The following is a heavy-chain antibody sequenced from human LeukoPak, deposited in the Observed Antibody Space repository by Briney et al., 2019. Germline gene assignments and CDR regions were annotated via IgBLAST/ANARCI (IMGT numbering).Heavy chain of an antibody. CDR3: ARDGRHSYAFGHYYGMDV. V-gene: IGHV4-30-4*08. Sequence: PSETLSPTCTVSGGSISSGDYYWSWIRQPPGKGLEWIGYIYYSGSTYYNPSLKSRVTISVDTSKNQFSLKLSSVTAADTAVYYCARDGRHSYAFGHYYGMDVWGQGTTVTVSS. D-gene: IGHD5-18*01. J-gene: IGHJ6*02. CDR1: GGSISSGDYY. CDR2: IYYSGST.